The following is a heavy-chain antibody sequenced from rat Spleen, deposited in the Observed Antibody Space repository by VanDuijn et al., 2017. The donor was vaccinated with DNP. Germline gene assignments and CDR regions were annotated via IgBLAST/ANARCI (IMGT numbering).Heavy chain of an antibody. J-gene: IGHJ2*01. D-gene: IGHD1-12*02. CDR3: VRPHYYDGSYPRY. CDR1: GFTFSDFY. Sequence: EVQLVESGGGLVQPGRSLKLSCAASGFTFSDFYMAWVRQAPTKGLEWVAYISYDGSSAHFGDSVTARFTISRDNAKSPLYPKMDRLNTEDMATYYCVRPHYYDGSYPRYWGQGVMVTVSS. V-gene: IGHV5-22*01. CDR2: ISYDGSSA.